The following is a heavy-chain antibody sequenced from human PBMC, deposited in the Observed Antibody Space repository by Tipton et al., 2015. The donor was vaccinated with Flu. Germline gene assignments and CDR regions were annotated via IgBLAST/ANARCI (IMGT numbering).Heavy chain of an antibody. J-gene: IGHJ4*02. V-gene: IGHV1-46*01. Sequence: QLVQSGAEVKKPGASVKISCKSAGYTFTTYHMHWVRQAPGQGLEWMGIITPSGGSTFYSQKFQGRVTMTRDTSTSTDYMELSSLGSEDTAVYYCARGSYGDLIDYWGQGSLVTVSS. CDR3: ARGSYGDLIDY. CDR1: GYTFTTYH. D-gene: IGHD5-18*01. CDR2: ITPSGGST.